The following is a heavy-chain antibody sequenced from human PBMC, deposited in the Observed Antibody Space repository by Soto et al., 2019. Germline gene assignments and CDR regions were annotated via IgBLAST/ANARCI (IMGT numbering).Heavy chain of an antibody. D-gene: IGHD3-16*01. CDR1: GFTFTTFG. V-gene: IGHV3-30*18. Sequence: QVQLVESGGGVVQPGRSLRLSCAASGFTFTTFGIHWVRQAPGKGLECVAVITYDGSKKYSNSVKGRCTISRDTSEHVLYLQMNSLRTDDTAVYYCAKGPENWDDSNWYGPWGQGTLVTVSS. J-gene: IGHJ5*02. CDR3: AKGPENWDDSNWYGP. CDR2: ITYDGSKK.